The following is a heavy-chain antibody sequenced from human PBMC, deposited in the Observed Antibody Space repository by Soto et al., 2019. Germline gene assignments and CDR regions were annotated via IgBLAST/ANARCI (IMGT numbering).Heavy chain of an antibody. CDR1: GGSFSNAA. CDR2: IMPIFRTP. Sequence: QVQLEQSGAEVKKPGSSVKVSCKASGGSFSNAAISWLRQAPGQELEWMGGIMPIFRTPDYAQKFQGRVTITADESTSTAYMELSGLRSDDTAIYYCARDKDRLQLGGNYYYILDVWGQGTTVTVSS. CDR3: ARDKDRLQLGGNYYYILDV. J-gene: IGHJ6*02. V-gene: IGHV1-69*12. D-gene: IGHD5-12*01.